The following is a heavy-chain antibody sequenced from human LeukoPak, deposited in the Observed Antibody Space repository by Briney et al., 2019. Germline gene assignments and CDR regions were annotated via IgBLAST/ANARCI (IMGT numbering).Heavy chain of an antibody. V-gene: IGHV3-7*01. CDR2: INQDEGQK. Sequence: PGGSLRLSCEASGFNIRNNWMSWVRLAPGKGLEYVANINQDEGQKYYVDSVKGRFTISKDTAKNSLNLQMNSLRVEDTAFYYCARDLAYSRLDYWGQGMLVTVSS. J-gene: IGHJ4*02. CDR3: ARDLAYSRLDY. D-gene: IGHD5-18*01. CDR1: GFNIRNNW.